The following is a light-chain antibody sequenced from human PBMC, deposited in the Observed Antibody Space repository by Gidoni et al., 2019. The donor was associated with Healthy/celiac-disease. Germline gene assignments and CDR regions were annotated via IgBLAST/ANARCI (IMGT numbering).Light chain of an antibody. J-gene: IGKJ2*01. CDR2: GAS. Sequence: ETVLTQSPGTLSLSPGERAPLSCRASQSVSSSYLAWYQQKPGQAPRLLIYGASSRATGIPDRFSGSGSGTDFTLTISRLDPEDFALYYCQQYGSSPRYTFGQGTKLEIK. CDR3: QQYGSSPRYT. CDR1: QSVSSSY. V-gene: IGKV3-20*01.